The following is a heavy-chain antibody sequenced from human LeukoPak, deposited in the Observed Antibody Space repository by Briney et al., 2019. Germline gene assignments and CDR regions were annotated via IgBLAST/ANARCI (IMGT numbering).Heavy chain of an antibody. J-gene: IGHJ6*03. V-gene: IGHV3-30*04. CDR1: GFTFSSYA. Sequence: PGGSLRLSCAASGFTFSSYAMSWVRQAPGKGLEWVAVISYDGSNKYYADSVKGRFTISRDNSKNTLYLQMNSLRAEDTAVYYCARDHMDVWGKGTTVTVSS. CDR3: ARDHMDV. CDR2: ISYDGSNK.